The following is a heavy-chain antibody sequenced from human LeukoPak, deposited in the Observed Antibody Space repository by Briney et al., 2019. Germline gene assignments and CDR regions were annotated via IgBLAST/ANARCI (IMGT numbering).Heavy chain of an antibody. CDR1: GYTFTSYY. J-gene: IGHJ6*03. CDR2: INPSGGST. D-gene: IGHD2-2*02. Sequence: ASVKVSCKASGYTFTSYYMHWVRQAPGQGLEWMGIINPSGGSTSYAQKFQGRVTMTRDTSTSTVYMGLSSLRSEDTAVYYCARDKSKIVVVPAAIGEGYYYYMDVWGKGTTVTVSS. V-gene: IGHV1-46*01. CDR3: ARDKSKIVVVPAAIGEGYYYYMDV.